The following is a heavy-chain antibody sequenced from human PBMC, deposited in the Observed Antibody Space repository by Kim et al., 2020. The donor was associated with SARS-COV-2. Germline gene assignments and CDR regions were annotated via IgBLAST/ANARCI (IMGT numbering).Heavy chain of an antibody. CDR1: GFSFRNFA. CDR3: ARGADYYGSKDYLDKYYKCYYGMDL. Sequence: GGSLRLSCTASGFSFRNFAFYWVRLAPGKGLEWVASISYDGTNKYYGDSVKGRFIISRDNSKNTMYVQMNRLSSEDTAVYFCARGADYYGSKDYLDKYYKCYYGMDLWGQGTTVTVSS. J-gene: IGHJ6*02. D-gene: IGHD3-10*01. V-gene: IGHV3-30*04. CDR2: ISYDGTNK.